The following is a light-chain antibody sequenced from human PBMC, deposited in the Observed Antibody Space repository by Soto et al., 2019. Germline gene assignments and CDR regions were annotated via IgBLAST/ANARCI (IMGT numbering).Light chain of an antibody. Sequence: EIVLTQSPATLSLSPGETATLSCRASQSADSNLAWYQQKPGQAPRLLMYRISARATGIPARFSGSGSGTEFTFTISSLQSEDAAVYYCQQHNNWPLTFGGGTKV. CDR1: QSADSN. CDR3: QQHNNWPLT. J-gene: IGKJ4*01. CDR2: RIS. V-gene: IGKV3D-15*01.